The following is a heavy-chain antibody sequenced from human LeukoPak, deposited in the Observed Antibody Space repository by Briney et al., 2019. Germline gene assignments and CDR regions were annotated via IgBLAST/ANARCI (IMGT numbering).Heavy chain of an antibody. Sequence: SETLSLXCAVSGYSISSGYYWGWIRQPPGKGLEWIGSIYHSGSTYYNPSLKSRVTISVDTSKNQFSLKLSSVTAADTAVYYCASLYYYDSSGYYPSYYYYMDVWGKGTTVTVSS. CDR1: GYSISSGYY. CDR3: ASLYYYDSSGYYPSYYYYMDV. J-gene: IGHJ6*03. CDR2: IYHSGST. V-gene: IGHV4-38-2*01. D-gene: IGHD3-22*01.